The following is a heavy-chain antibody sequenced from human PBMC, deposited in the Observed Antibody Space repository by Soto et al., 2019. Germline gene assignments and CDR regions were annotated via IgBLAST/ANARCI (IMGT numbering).Heavy chain of an antibody. D-gene: IGHD3-10*01. V-gene: IGHV4-31*03. CDR1: GGSISSGGYY. Sequence: SETLSLTCTVSGGSISSGGYYWSWIRQHPGKGLEWIGYINHSGSTNYNPSLKSRVTISIDTSKNQFSLKLSSVTAADTAVYYCARDGARPAKLDYWGQGTLVTVSS. CDR3: ARDGARPAKLDY. CDR2: INHSGST. J-gene: IGHJ4*02.